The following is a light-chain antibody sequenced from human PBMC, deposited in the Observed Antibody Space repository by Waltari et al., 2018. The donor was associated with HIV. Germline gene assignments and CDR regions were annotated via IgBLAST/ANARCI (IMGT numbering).Light chain of an antibody. V-gene: IGLV2-11*01. CDR3: CSYAGSSYV. CDR2: DVT. Sequence: QSALTQPRSVSGSPGQSVTISCTGTSSDVGAYNYVSWYQQHPGKAPKLMILDVTKRPSLVPGRFSGSKSGNTASLTISGLQAEDEADYYCCSYAGSSYVFGTGTNVTVL. J-gene: IGLJ1*01. CDR1: SSDVGAYNY.